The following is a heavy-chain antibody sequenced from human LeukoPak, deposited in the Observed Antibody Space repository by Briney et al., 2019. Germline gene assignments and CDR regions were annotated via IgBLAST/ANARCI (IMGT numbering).Heavy chain of an antibody. D-gene: IGHD2-21*01. CDR2: ISGSSSTI. J-gene: IGHJ5*02. V-gene: IGHV3-48*01. Sequence: GGSLRLSCAASGFTFSSYSMNWVRQAPGKGLEWVSYISGSSSTIYYADSVKGRFIISRDNAKNSLNLQMNSLRVDDTAVYYCARVDPLVIATRTFDPWGQGTLVTVSS. CDR1: GFTFSSYS. CDR3: ARVDPLVIATRTFDP.